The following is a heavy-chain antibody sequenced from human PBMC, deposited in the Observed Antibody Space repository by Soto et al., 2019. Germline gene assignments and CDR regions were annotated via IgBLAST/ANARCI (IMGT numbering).Heavy chain of an antibody. Sequence: ASVKVSCKASGYTFTSYGISWVRQAPGQGLEWMGWISAYNGNTNYAQKLQGRVTMTTDTSTSTAYMKLRSLRSDDTAVYYCARVRSRKFDYYYYYGMDVWGQGTTVTVSS. CDR1: GYTFTSYG. CDR2: ISAYNGNT. V-gene: IGHV1-18*04. D-gene: IGHD3-10*01. J-gene: IGHJ6*02. CDR3: ARVRSRKFDYYYYYGMDV.